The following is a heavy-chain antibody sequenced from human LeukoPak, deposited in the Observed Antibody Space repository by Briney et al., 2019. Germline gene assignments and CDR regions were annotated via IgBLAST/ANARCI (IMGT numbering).Heavy chain of an antibody. J-gene: IGHJ5*02. CDR1: GGSISSSSYY. D-gene: IGHD3-10*01. CDR3: AREVIGDLGNWFDP. V-gene: IGHV4-39*02. CDR2: IYYSGST. Sequence: PSETLSLTCTVSGGSISSSSYYWGWIRQPPGKGLEWIGSIYYSGSTYYNPSLKSRVTISVDTSKNHFSLKLSSVTATDTAVYYCAREVIGDLGNWFDPWGQGTLVTVSS.